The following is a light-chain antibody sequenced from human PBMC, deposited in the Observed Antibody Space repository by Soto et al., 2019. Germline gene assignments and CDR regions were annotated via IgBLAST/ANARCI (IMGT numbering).Light chain of an antibody. J-gene: IGLJ1*01. V-gene: IGLV2-14*01. CDR2: EVT. Sequence: QSALAQPASVSGSPGQSITISCTGTSTVVGAYNYVAWYQHHPGKAPKLIIYEVTNRPSGVSYRFSASKSGNTASLTISGLHSEDEADYYCISYTGKSASYVFGTGTKLTVL. CDR3: ISYTGKSASYV. CDR1: STVVGAYNY.